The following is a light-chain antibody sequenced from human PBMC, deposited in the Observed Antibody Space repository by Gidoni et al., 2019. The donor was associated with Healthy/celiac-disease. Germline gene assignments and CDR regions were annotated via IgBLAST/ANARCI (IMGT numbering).Light chain of an antibody. J-gene: IGLJ1*01. CDR3: SSYTSSSAPYV. Sequence: QSALTQPASVSGSPGQSLTISCTGTSSDVGGYNYVSWYQQHPGKAPKLMIYAVSNRPSGVSNRFSGSKSGNTASLTISGLQAEDEADYYCSSYTSSSAPYVFGTGTKVTVL. CDR1: SSDVGGYNY. V-gene: IGLV2-14*03. CDR2: AVS.